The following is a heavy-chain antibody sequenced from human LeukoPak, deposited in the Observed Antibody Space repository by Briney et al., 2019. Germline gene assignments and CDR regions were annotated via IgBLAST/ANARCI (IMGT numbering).Heavy chain of an antibody. CDR2: FDPEDGET. J-gene: IGHJ4*02. CDR3: ATYRKTSYSDVLTGLDY. CDR1: GYTLTELS. Sequence: ASVKVSCKVSGYTLTELSMFWVRQAPGKGLQWMGGFDPEDGETIYAQKFQGRVTMTEDTSTDTAYMELSSLRSEDTAVYCCATYRKTSYSDVLTGLDYWGQGTLVTVSS. D-gene: IGHD3-9*01. V-gene: IGHV1-24*01.